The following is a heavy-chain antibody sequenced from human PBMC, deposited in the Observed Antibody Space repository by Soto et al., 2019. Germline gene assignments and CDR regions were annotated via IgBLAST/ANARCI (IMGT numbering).Heavy chain of an antibody. CDR1: GFTFSSYA. CDR2: ISGSAGST. J-gene: IGHJ4*02. Sequence: GGSLRLSCAASGFTFSSYAMSWVRQAPGKGLEWVSAISGSAGSTYYADSVKGRFTISRDNSRDTLYLQMNSLRVDDTAVYYCAKDGGSRRQPPHSDWGQGTLVTVSS. CDR3: AKDGGSRRQPPHSD. D-gene: IGHD2-15*01. V-gene: IGHV3-23*01.